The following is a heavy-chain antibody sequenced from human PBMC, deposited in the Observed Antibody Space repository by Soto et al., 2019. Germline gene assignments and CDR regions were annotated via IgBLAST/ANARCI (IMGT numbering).Heavy chain of an antibody. V-gene: IGHV3-7*03. Sequence: GGSLRLSCSASAFKLSDYWMGWVRQAPGKGLEWVGDIKSDGSDTFYMDTVKGRFTISRDNSKNTLYLQMNSLKTEDTAVYYCTPHDYGDDVHRGWGQGTLVTVSS. CDR1: AFKLSDYW. CDR2: IKSDGSDT. D-gene: IGHD4-17*01. J-gene: IGHJ4*02. CDR3: TPHDYGDDVHRG.